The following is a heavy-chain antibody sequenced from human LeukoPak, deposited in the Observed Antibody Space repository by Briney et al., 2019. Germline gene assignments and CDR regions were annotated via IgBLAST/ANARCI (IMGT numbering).Heavy chain of an antibody. J-gene: IGHJ2*01. D-gene: IGHD3-10*01. V-gene: IGHV4-38-2*01. CDR3: ARRGLTLRTWYSDL. CDR1: GYSVSSGRF. CDR2: TVHRGST. Sequence: SETLSLTCAVSGYSVSSGRFWGWIRQSPGKGLEWIGSTVHRGSTYHNPPLMRRVTISLDSSKNQLSLKLRSVTAADTAIYYCARRGLTLRTWYSDLWGRGTLVTVSS.